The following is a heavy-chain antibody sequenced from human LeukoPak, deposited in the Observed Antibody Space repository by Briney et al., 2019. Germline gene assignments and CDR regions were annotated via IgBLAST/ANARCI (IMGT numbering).Heavy chain of an antibody. CDR3: ARGGYCSSTSCYTASIDY. J-gene: IGHJ4*02. Sequence: SETLSLICAVYGGSFSGYYWSWIRQPPGKGLEWIGELNHSGSTNYNPSLKSRVAISVDTSKNQFSLKLSSVTAADTAVYYCARGGYCSSTSCYTASIDYWGQGTLVTVSS. D-gene: IGHD2-2*02. CDR2: LNHSGST. CDR1: GGSFSGYY. V-gene: IGHV4-34*01.